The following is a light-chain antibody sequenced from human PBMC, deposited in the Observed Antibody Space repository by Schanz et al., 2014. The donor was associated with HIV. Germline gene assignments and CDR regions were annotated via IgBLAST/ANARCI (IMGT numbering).Light chain of an antibody. J-gene: IGLJ2*01. CDR3: SSYTSSSTVV. CDR1: TSDIGNHDF. Sequence: QSVLTQPPSASGSPGQSVTISCTGTTSDIGNHDFVSWYQQHPGKAPKLMIYDVTKRPSGVPARFSGSKSGNTASLTVSGLQAEDEADYYCSSYTSSSTVVFGGGTKLTVL. CDR2: DVT. V-gene: IGLV2-8*01.